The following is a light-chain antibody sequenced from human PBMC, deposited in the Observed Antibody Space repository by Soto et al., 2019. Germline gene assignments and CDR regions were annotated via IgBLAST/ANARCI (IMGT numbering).Light chain of an antibody. V-gene: IGKV4-1*01. CDR1: QSVLYSSNNKNY. Sequence: DIVMTQSPDSLAVSLGERATINCKSSQSVLYSSNNKNYLAWYQQKPGQPPKLLIYWASTRESGVPDRFSGSGSGTDFTLTISSLQAEDFAVYYCQQYGSSPLTFGGGTKVDIK. CDR3: QQYGSSPLT. CDR2: WAS. J-gene: IGKJ4*01.